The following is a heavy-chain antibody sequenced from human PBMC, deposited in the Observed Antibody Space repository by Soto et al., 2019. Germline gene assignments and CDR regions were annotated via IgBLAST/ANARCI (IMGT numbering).Heavy chain of an antibody. V-gene: IGHV1-69*13. D-gene: IGHD2-15*01. Sequence: SVKVSCKASGGTFSSYAISWVRQAPGQGLEWMGGIIPIFGIANYAQKFQGRVTITADESTSTAYMELSSLRSEDTAVYNCARGGYCSGGSCYPYNWFDPWGQGTLVTVSS. CDR3: ARGGYCSGGSCYPYNWFDP. J-gene: IGHJ5*02. CDR1: GGTFSSYA. CDR2: IIPIFGIA.